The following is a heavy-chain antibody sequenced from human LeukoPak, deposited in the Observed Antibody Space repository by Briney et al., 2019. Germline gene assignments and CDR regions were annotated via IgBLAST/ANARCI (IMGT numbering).Heavy chain of an antibody. D-gene: IGHD6-19*01. CDR3: ARVLLVAGEVYYFDY. CDR1: GGSISSGGYS. V-gene: IGHV3-11*01. Sequence: LSLTCTVSGGSISSGGYSWSWIRQAPGKGLEWVSYISSSGSTIYYADSVKGRFTISRDNAKNSLYLQMNSLRAEDTAVYYCARVLLVAGEVYYFDYWGQGTLVTVSS. CDR2: ISSSGSTI. J-gene: IGHJ4*02.